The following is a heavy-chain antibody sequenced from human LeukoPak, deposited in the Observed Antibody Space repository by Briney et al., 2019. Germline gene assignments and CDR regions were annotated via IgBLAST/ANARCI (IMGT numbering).Heavy chain of an antibody. D-gene: IGHD1-26*01. CDR1: GDITHY. V-gene: IGHV4-39*01. Sequence: PSETLSLTCAVSGDITHYWGWVRQPPGKGPECIGSIYFSGSVYYNPSLRSRVTISLDTSTKQLSLKLSSVTVADTAIYYCAKHNGGGVVSYVAPGPPDYFDHWGQGALVIVSS. CDR2: IYFSGSV. CDR3: AKHNGGGVVSYVAPGPPDYFDH. J-gene: IGHJ4*02.